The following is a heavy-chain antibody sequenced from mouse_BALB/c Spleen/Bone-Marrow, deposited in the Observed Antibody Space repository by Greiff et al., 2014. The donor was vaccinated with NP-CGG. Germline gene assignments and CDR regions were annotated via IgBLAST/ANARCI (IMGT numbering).Heavy chain of an antibody. V-gene: IGHV14-3*02. J-gene: IGHJ4*01. Sequence: EVQGVESGAELVKPGASVKLSCTASGFNIKDTYMHWVKQRPEQCLEWIGRIDPANGNTKYDPKFQGKATITADTSSNTAYLQLSSLTSEDTAVYYCARWEYYAMDYWGQGTSVTVSS. CDR3: ARWEYYAMDY. CDR2: IDPANGNT. CDR1: GFNIKDTY. D-gene: IGHD4-1*01.